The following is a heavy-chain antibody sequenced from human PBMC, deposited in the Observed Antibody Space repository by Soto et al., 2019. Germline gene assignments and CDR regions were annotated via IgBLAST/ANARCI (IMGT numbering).Heavy chain of an antibody. V-gene: IGHV3-74*01. CDR2: INSDGSST. CDR1: GFTFSSYW. Sequence: EVQLVESGGGLVQPGGSLRLSCAASGFTFSSYWMHWVRQAPGKGLVWVSRINSDGSSTSYADSVKGRFTISRDNAKNTLYLQMNSLRAEDTAVYYCAKAGGSTVTTSPWGQGPLVTVSS. CDR3: AKAGGSTVTTSP. J-gene: IGHJ4*02. D-gene: IGHD4-17*01.